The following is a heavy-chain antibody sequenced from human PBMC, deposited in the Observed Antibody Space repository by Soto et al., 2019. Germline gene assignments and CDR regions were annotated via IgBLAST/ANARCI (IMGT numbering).Heavy chain of an antibody. CDR3: ARDMIGDILPTYYKVYYYAMDV. Sequence: PGGSLRLSCAASGFTFSSYGMHWVRQAPGKGLEWVAVISYDGSNKYYADSVKGRFTISRDNSKNTLYLQMNSLRAEDTAVYYCARDMIGDILPTYYKVYYYAMDVWGQGTTVTVSS. J-gene: IGHJ6*02. D-gene: IGHD3-9*01. CDR2: ISYDGSNK. V-gene: IGHV3-30*03. CDR1: GFTFSSYG.